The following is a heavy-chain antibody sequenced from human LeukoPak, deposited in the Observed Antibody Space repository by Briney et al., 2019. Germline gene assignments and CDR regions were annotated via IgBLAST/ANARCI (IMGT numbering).Heavy chain of an antibody. J-gene: IGHJ6*02. CDR3: ARTRLYSSSWYPRVGGMDV. Sequence: SETLSLTCTVSGGSISSYYWSWLRQPPGKGLEWIGYIYYSGSTNYNPSLKSRVTISVDTSKNQFSLKLSSVTAADTAVYYCARTRLYSSSWYPRVGGMDVWGQGTTVTVSS. CDR2: IYYSGST. V-gene: IGHV4-59*01. CDR1: GGSISSYY. D-gene: IGHD6-13*01.